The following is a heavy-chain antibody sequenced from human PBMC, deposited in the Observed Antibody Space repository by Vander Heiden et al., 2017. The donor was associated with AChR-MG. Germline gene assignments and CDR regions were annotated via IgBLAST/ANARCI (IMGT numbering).Heavy chain of an antibody. J-gene: IGHJ6*03. V-gene: IGHV3-23*01. CDR1: EITFSTYA. D-gene: IGHD1-1*01. CDR3: ARGSLGYVRDKFYYYYMDV. Sequence: EVQLLESGGGLVQPGGSLRLSCAAPEITFSTYALSWVRQAPGKGLEGVSGISGSVSSTYYADSVKGRFTISRDNSKKTLYLQMNSLRAEDTAVYYCARGSLGYVRDKFYYYYMDVWGKGTTVTVSS. CDR2: ISGSVSST.